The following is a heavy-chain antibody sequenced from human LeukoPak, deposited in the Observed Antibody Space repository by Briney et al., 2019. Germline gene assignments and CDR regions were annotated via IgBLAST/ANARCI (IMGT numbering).Heavy chain of an antibody. D-gene: IGHD3-22*01. J-gene: IGHJ4*02. CDR3: ARGRHDSSGYYHDY. CDR1: GGSISSGGYS. CDR2: IYHSGST. V-gene: IGHV4-30-2*01. Sequence: PSQTLSLTCAVSGGSISSGGYSWSWIRQPPGKGLEWIGYIYHSGSTYYNPSLKSRVTISVDTSKNQFSLKLSSVTAADTAVYYCARGRHDSSGYYHDYWGQGTLVTVSS.